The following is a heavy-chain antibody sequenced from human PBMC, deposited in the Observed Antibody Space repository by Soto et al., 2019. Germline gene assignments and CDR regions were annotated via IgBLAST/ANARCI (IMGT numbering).Heavy chain of an antibody. V-gene: IGHV4-59*01. CDR3: ARLYYSGSYMFDH. Sequence: PSETLSLTCTVSGGSISSYYWSWIRQPPGKGLEWIGYIYYSGSTNYNPSLKSRVTISVDTSKNQFSLKLSSVTAADTAVYYCARLYYSGSYMFDHWGQGTLVTVSS. CDR1: GGSISSYY. D-gene: IGHD3-10*01. J-gene: IGHJ4*02. CDR2: IYYSGST.